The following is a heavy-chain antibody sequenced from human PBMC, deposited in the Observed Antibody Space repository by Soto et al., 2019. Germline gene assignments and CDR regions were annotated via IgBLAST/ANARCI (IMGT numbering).Heavy chain of an antibody. V-gene: IGHV3-15*01. J-gene: IGHJ4*02. Sequence: PGGSLRLSCAASGFTFINAWMSWVRQAPGKGLEWVGRIKSKTDGGTADYAAPVKGRFTISRDDSKNTLFLQMNSLKTEDTVVYYCTKYYYDSSGYYRPMTGWGQGTLVTVSS. CDR3: TKYYYDSSGYYRPMTG. CDR1: GFTFINAW. D-gene: IGHD3-22*01. CDR2: IKSKTDGGTA.